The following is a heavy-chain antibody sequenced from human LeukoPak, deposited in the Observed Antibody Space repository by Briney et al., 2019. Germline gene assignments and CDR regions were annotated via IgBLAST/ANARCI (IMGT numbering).Heavy chain of an antibody. CDR3: ARDRDCGDGGCYPHFDY. CDR1: GLTFSSNW. CDR2: IRQDGSDK. J-gene: IGHJ4*02. V-gene: IGHV3-7*01. Sequence: GGSLRLSCAASGLTFSSNWMSWVRQAPGKGLEWVANIRQDGSDKYYMDSVKGRFTISRDNAKNSLSLQMNSLRVEDTAVYYCARDRDCGDGGCYPHFDYWGQGVRVTVSS. D-gene: IGHD2-15*01.